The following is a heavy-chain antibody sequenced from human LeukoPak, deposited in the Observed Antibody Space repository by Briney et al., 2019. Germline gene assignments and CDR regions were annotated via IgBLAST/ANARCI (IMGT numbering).Heavy chain of an antibody. Sequence: GGSLRLSCVASGITFSSYSMNWVRQAPGKGLEWVSAISGSGGSTYYAESVKGRCTISRDNSKKTLFLQMNSLRAEDTAVYYCAKGSNNYPDNFDYWGQGTLVTVSS. D-gene: IGHD1-1*01. CDR3: AKGSNNYPDNFDY. CDR2: ISGSGGST. J-gene: IGHJ4*02. V-gene: IGHV3-23*01. CDR1: GITFSSYS.